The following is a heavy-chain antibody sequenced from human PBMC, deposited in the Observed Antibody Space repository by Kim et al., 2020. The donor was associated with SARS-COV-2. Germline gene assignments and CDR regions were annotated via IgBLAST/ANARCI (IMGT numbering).Heavy chain of an antibody. CDR3: ARIFISARGFTMDV. CDR1: GFIFSSYE. V-gene: IGHV3-48*03. J-gene: IGHJ6*02. Sequence: GGSLRLSCAASGFIFSSYEMDWVRQAPGKGLEWVSYISDSGSNRYYADSVKGRFTISRDNAKNSLYLEMNSLRAEDTAVYYCARIFISARGFTMDVWGQGTTVTVSS. D-gene: IGHD3-9*01. CDR2: ISDSGSNR.